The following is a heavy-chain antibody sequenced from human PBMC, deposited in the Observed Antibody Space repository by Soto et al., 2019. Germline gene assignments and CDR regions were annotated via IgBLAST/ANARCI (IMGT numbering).Heavy chain of an antibody. V-gene: IGHV3-23*01. CDR1: GFTFSSYA. D-gene: IGHD6-13*01. CDR3: AKIAAAGTEFDY. J-gene: IGHJ4*02. CDR2: ISGSGGST. Sequence: XGSLILSCAAAGFTFSSYAMSWVRQAPGKGLEWVSAISGSGGSTYYADSVKGRFTISRDNSKNTLYLQMNSLRAEDTAVYYCAKIAAAGTEFDYWGQGTLVTVSS.